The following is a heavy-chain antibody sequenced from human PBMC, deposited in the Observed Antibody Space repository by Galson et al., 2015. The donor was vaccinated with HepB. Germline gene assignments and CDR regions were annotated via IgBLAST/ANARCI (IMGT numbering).Heavy chain of an antibody. CDR3: IRGGSGSTYGHFHL. Sequence: SLRLSCAASTFIFSTYSMNWVRQAPGKGLEWVSYISSSSTTIYFADSVKGRFTISRDNARNMLYMHLNSLRVEDTALYYCIRGGSGSTYGHFHLWGRGTLVTVSS. CDR1: TFIFSTYS. CDR2: ISSSSTTI. D-gene: IGHD3-16*01. J-gene: IGHJ2*01. V-gene: IGHV3-48*04.